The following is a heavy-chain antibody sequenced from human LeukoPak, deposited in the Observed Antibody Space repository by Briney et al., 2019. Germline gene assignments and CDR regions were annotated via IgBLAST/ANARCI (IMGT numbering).Heavy chain of an antibody. CDR3: ARGARAPDY. CDR1: GGSISSYY. J-gene: IGHJ4*02. Sequence: SETLSLTCTVSGGSISSYYWSWIRQPPGQGLEWIRYIYYSAITNYNPSLKSRVTISVDTSKNQFSLKLSSVTAADTAVYYCARGARAPDYWGQGTLVTVSS. V-gene: IGHV4-59*01. CDR2: IYYSAIT.